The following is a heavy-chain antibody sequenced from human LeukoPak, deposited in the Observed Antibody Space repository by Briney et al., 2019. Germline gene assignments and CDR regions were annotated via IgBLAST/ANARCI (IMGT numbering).Heavy chain of an antibody. D-gene: IGHD6-19*01. CDR1: GFTFSSYG. CDR2: IRYDGSNK. Sequence: GGSLRLSCAASGFTFSSYGMHWVRQAPGKGLEWVAFIRYDGSNKYYADSVKGRFTISRDNSKNTLYLQMNSLRAEDTAVYYCAKVNPYSSGRYYFDYWGQGTLVTVSS. CDR3: AKVNPYSSGRYYFDY. J-gene: IGHJ4*02. V-gene: IGHV3-30*02.